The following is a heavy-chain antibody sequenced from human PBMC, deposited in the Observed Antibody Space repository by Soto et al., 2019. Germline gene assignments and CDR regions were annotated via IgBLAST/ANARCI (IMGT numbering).Heavy chain of an antibody. CDR1: GLPFSSYS. V-gene: IGHV3-74*01. Sequence: GGSPRLSCAASGLPFSSYSMNWVRQAPGKGLVWLSRIDDDGSAVYADSVKGRFTTSRDNAKNTVYLQMNSLRDEDTAVYYCARDIPHNWFDAWGQGTLVTVS. J-gene: IGHJ5*02. D-gene: IGHD2-21*01. CDR2: IDDDGSA. CDR3: ARDIPHNWFDA.